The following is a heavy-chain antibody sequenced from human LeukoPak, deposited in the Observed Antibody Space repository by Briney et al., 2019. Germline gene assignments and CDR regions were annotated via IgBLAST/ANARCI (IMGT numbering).Heavy chain of an antibody. CDR3: AKEWSQLWLLY. CDR1: GFTVSSNS. Sequence: GGSLRLSCAASGFTVSSNSMSWVRQAPGKGLEWVSLIYSGGSTYYADSVKGRFTISRDNSKNTLYLQMNSLRAEDTAVYYCAKEWSQLWLLYWGQGTLVTVSS. V-gene: IGHV3-53*01. J-gene: IGHJ4*02. CDR2: IYSGGST. D-gene: IGHD5-18*01.